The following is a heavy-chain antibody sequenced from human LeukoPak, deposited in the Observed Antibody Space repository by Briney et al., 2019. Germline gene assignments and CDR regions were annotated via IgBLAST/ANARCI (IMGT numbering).Heavy chain of an antibody. CDR2: IYSGGST. J-gene: IGHJ4*02. CDR1: GFTVSSNY. Sequence: GGSLRLSCAASGFTVSSNYMSWVCQAPGKGLEWVSVIYSGGSTYYADSVKGRFTISRDNSKNTLYLQMNSLRAEDTAVYYCATQGNSSSAFDYWGQGTLVTVSS. CDR3: ATQGNSSSAFDY. D-gene: IGHD6-6*01. V-gene: IGHV3-53*01.